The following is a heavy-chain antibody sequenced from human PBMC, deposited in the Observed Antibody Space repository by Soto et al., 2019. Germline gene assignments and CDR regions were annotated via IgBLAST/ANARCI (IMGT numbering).Heavy chain of an antibody. CDR1: GGSISSYY. Sequence: SETPSLTCTVSGGSISSYYWSWIRQPPGKGLEWIGYIYYSGSTNYNPSLKSRVTISVDTSKNQFSLKLSSVTAADTAVYYCARHMNDFWSGPSYYYMDVWGKGTTVTVSS. D-gene: IGHD3-3*01. J-gene: IGHJ6*03. CDR2: IYYSGST. V-gene: IGHV4-59*08. CDR3: ARHMNDFWSGPSYYYMDV.